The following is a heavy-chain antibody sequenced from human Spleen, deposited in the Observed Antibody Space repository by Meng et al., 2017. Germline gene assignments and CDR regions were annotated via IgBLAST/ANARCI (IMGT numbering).Heavy chain of an antibody. CDR2: IYPSDSDT. D-gene: IGHD1-20*01. CDR3: ARREVSDNWNDVFFDY. Sequence: GGSLRLSCKGSGYSFTSYWIGWVRQMPGKGLEYMGIIYPSDSDTTYSPSFQGQVTISADKSISTAYLQWSSLKASDTAMYYCARREVSDNWNDVFFDYWGQGTLVTGSS. V-gene: IGHV5-51*01. CDR1: GYSFTSYW. J-gene: IGHJ4*02.